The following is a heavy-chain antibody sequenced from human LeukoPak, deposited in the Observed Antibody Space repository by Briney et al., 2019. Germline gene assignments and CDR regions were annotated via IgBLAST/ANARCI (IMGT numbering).Heavy chain of an antibody. Sequence: GASVKVSCKASEYTFTNYAIHWVRQAPGQRFDWMGWINAANGHTKYSQEFQDRITITRDTFATTAYMELSNLRSEDMALYYCARGRGPPNSNRDFYYYYYMDVWGTGTTVTVSS. CDR3: ARGRGPPNSNRDFYYYYYMDV. D-gene: IGHD6-13*01. J-gene: IGHJ6*03. V-gene: IGHV1-3*03. CDR2: INAANGHT. CDR1: EYTFTNYA.